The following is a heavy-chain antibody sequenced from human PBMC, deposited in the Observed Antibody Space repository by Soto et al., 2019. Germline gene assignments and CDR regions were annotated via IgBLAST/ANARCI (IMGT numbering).Heavy chain of an antibody. D-gene: IGHD2-2*01. CDR3: ARLGASYQPLAP. Sequence: SETRRVRWTGSAGSISPYCGSWIRQPPGRGLEWVAYIYYDGTSSYNPSLKSRVTIALETSKSQISLRLTSVTAADTAVYYCARLGASYQPLAPWGPGTLVT. CDR1: AGSISPYC. J-gene: IGHJ5*02. CDR2: IYYDGTS. V-gene: IGHV4-59*08.